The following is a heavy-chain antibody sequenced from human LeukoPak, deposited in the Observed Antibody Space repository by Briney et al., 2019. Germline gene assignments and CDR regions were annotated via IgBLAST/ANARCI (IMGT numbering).Heavy chain of an antibody. D-gene: IGHD3-16*01. Sequence: AVNVSCKASGYTFTGYYMHWVRQAPGQGLEWMGWINPNSGGTNYAQKFQGRVTMTRDTSISTAYMELSRLRSDDTAVYYCARDRQRAGGSAFDIWGQGTMVTVSS. CDR2: INPNSGGT. CDR1: GYTFTGYY. J-gene: IGHJ3*02. V-gene: IGHV1-2*02. CDR3: ARDRQRAGGSAFDI.